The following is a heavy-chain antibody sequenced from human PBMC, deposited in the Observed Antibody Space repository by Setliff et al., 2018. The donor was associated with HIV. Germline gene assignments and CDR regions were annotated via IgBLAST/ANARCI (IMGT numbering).Heavy chain of an antibody. CDR3: ARVNYPSLSSSWYRLDYYYYMDV. Sequence: VASVKVSCKTSGYPFTSYDLTWVRQAPGQGLEWMGWISGYNGKTNYPQKLQGRLTMTTDTSTSTVYMELRSLRSDDTAMYYCARVNYPSLSSSWYRLDYYYYMDVWGKGTMVTVSS. J-gene: IGHJ6*03. CDR1: GYPFTSYD. D-gene: IGHD6-13*01. CDR2: ISGYNGKT. V-gene: IGHV1-18*01.